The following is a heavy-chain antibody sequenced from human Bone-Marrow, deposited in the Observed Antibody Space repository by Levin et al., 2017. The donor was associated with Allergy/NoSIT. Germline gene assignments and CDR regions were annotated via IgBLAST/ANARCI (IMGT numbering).Heavy chain of an antibody. V-gene: IGHV4-30-4*08. CDR3: VRAIAASDDYGMDV. CDR2: IYFTGST. Sequence: PSQTLSLTCKVSGASVNDGDYNWNWIRQPPGKGLEWIGFIYFTGSTDYKPSLKSRVTISLDMSQNVLSLSLTSVTAADTAIYYCVRAIAASDDYGMDVWGQGTTVTVSS. D-gene: IGHD3-16*02. J-gene: IGHJ6*02. CDR1: GASVNDGDYN.